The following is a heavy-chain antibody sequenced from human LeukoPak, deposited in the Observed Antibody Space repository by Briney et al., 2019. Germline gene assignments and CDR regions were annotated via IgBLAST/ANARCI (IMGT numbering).Heavy chain of an antibody. D-gene: IGHD5-12*01. Sequence: GGSLRLSCAASGFTFSSYAMHWVRQAPGKGLEWVAVISYDGSNKYYADSVKGRFTISRDNSKNTLYLQMNSLRAEDTAVYYCARDASPGLEGGYEFPYYYYGMDVWGQGTTVTVSS. CDR3: ARDASPGLEGGYEFPYYYYGMDV. J-gene: IGHJ6*02. CDR2: ISYDGSNK. CDR1: GFTFSSYA. V-gene: IGHV3-30*04.